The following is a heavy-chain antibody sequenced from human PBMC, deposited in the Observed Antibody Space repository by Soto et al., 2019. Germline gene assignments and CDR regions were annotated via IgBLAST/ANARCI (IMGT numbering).Heavy chain of an antibody. Sequence: SVKVSCKASGGTFSSYTISWVRQAPGQGLEWMGRIIPILGIANYAQKFQGRVTITADKSTSTAYMELSSLRSEDTAVYYCARSAVAGTFGDAFDIWGQGTMVTVSS. CDR1: GGTFSSYT. CDR2: IIPILGIA. CDR3: ARSAVAGTFGDAFDI. D-gene: IGHD6-19*01. J-gene: IGHJ3*02. V-gene: IGHV1-69*02.